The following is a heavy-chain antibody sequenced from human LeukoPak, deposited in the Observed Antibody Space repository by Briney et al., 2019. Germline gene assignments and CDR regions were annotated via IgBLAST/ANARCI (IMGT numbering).Heavy chain of an antibody. D-gene: IGHD6-19*01. CDR2: ISGSGGST. CDR1: GFTFSSYA. CDR3: AKHPYSSGWQTYYFDS. J-gene: IGHJ4*02. V-gene: IGHV3-23*01. Sequence: GGSQRLSCAASGFTFSSYAMSWVRQAPGKGLEWVSVISGSGGSTYLADSVKGRFTISRDNSKNTLYLQMNSLRAEDTAIYYCAKHPYSSGWQTYYFDSWGQGTLVTVSS.